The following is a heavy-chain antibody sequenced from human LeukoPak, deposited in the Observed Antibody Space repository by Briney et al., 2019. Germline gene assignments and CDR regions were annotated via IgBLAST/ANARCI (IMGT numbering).Heavy chain of an antibody. CDR1: GGSISSGSYF. V-gene: IGHV4-61*02. CDR3: ARDRYYYDSSGYYPGYYYMDV. Sequence: PSQTLSLTCTVSGGSISSGSYFWSWIRQPAGKGLEWIGRIHTSGSTNYNPSLKSRVTISVDTSKNQFSLKLSSVTAADTAVYYCARDRYYYDSSGYYPGYYYMDVWGKGTTVTVSS. J-gene: IGHJ6*03. D-gene: IGHD3-22*01. CDR2: IHTSGST.